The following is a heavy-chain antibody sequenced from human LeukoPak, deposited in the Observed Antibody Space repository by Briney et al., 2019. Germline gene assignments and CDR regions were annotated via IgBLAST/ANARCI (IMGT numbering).Heavy chain of an antibody. CDR1: GGSISSSSYY. Sequence: PSETLSLTCTVSGGSISSSSYYWGWIRQPPGKGLEWIGSIYYSGSTYYNPSLKSRVTISVDTSKNQFSLKLSSVTAADTAVYYCARDATDSGYDEYWGQGTLVTVSS. CDR2: IYYSGST. V-gene: IGHV4-39*07. D-gene: IGHD5-12*01. J-gene: IGHJ4*02. CDR3: ARDATDSGYDEY.